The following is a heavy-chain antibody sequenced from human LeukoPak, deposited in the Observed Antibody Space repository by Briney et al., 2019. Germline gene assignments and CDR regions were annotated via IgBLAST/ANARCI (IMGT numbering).Heavy chain of an antibody. D-gene: IGHD6-13*01. V-gene: IGHV1-46*01. CDR3: AREAAGGTTSFDY. J-gene: IGHJ4*02. CDR1: GYTFTRYY. Sequence: ASVKVSCKASGYTFTRYYMHWVRQAPGQGLEWMGIINPRGGSTSYAQKFQGRVTMTRDKSTSTVYMELSSLSSEDTAVHYCAREAAGGTTSFDYWGQGTLVTVSS. CDR2: INPRGGST.